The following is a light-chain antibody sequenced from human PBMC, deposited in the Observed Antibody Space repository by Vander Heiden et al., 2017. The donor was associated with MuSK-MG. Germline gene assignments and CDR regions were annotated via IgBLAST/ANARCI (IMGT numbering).Light chain of an antibody. V-gene: IGKV1-5*01. Sequence: DIQMTQSPSTLSASVGDRVTITCRASQSIGRWMAWYQQKPGKPPKLLMFDASVWEGGVPSRFSGSASGTEFTLTISSLQPDDFATYYCQEYNVLWTFGQGTKVEI. CDR1: QSIGRW. CDR3: QEYNVLWT. CDR2: DAS. J-gene: IGKJ1*01.